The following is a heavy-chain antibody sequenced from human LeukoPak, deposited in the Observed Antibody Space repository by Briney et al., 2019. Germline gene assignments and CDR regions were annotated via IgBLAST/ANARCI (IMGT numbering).Heavy chain of an antibody. J-gene: IGHJ3*02. CDR3: ARGGSAVHLSAFDI. CDR2: INHSGST. D-gene: IGHD1-1*01. Sequence: GSLRLSCAASGFTFSTYAMNWVRQAPGKGLEWIGEINHSGSTNYNPSLKSRVTISVDTSKNQFSLKLSSVTAADTAVYYCARGGSAVHLSAFDIWGQGTMVTVSS. V-gene: IGHV4-34*01. CDR1: GFTFSTYA.